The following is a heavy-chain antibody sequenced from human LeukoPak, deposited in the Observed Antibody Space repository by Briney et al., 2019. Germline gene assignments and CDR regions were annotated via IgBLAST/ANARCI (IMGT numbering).Heavy chain of an antibody. V-gene: IGHV4-61*02. Sequence: PSQTLSLTCTVSGGSIISGTYYWSWIRQPAGKGLEWIGRIFPSGTTNYNPSLKSRVTISIDTSKNQFSLKLTSVTAADTAVYYCARVDSSSWRPMKFDYWGQGTLVTVSS. CDR1: GGSIISGTYY. D-gene: IGHD6-13*01. CDR2: IFPSGTT. CDR3: ARVDSSSWRPMKFDY. J-gene: IGHJ4*02.